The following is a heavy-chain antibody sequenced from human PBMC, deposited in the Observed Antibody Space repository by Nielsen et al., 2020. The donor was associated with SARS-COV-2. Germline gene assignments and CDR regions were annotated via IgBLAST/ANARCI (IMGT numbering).Heavy chain of an antibody. D-gene: IGHD1-26*01. CDR2: ISWNSGSI. CDR3: AKLPGAESPIDY. J-gene: IGHJ4*02. V-gene: IGHV3-9*01. CDR1: GFTFDDYA. Sequence: GGSLRLSCAASGFTFDDYAMHWVRPAPRKGLEWVSGISWNSGSIGYADSVKGRFTISRDNAKNSLYLQMNSLRAEDTALYYCAKLPGAESPIDYWGQGTLVTVSS.